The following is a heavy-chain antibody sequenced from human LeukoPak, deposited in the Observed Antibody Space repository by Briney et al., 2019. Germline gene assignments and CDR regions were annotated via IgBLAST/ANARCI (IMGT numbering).Heavy chain of an antibody. CDR3: TRLVGANF. Sequence: GGSLRLSCAASGFTFSDPDMDWVRQAPGKGLEWVGRIRNKANNYNTEYAAAVRGRFTISRDDSKNSVYLQMNSLRIEDTAVYYCTRLVGANFWGQGTLVTVSS. CDR1: GFTFSDPD. J-gene: IGHJ4*02. V-gene: IGHV3-72*01. CDR2: IRNKANNYNT. D-gene: IGHD1-26*01.